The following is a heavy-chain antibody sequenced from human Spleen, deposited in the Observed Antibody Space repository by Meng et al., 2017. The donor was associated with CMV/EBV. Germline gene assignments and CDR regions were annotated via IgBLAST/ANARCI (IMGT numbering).Heavy chain of an antibody. CDR2: IYYSGST. CDR1: Y. V-gene: IGHV4-59*01. J-gene: IGHJ4*02. D-gene: IGHD3-22*01. Sequence: YWSWIRQPPGKGLEWIGYIYYSGSTNYNPSLKSRVTISVDTSKNQFSLKLSSVTAADTAVYYCAREFSPIFRYYYDSSGYSPSYFDYWGQGTLVTVSS. CDR3: AREFSPIFRYYYDSSGYSPSYFDY.